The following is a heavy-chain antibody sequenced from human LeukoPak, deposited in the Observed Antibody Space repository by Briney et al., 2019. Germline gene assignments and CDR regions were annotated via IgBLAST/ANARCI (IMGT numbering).Heavy chain of an antibody. CDR1: GGSISSSSYY. CDR3: AQYYYGSGSYGN. Sequence: SETLSLTCTVSGGSISSSSYYWGWIRQPPGKGLEWIGSIYYSGGTYYNPSLKSRVTISVDTSKNQFSLKLSSVTAADTAVYYCAQYYYGSGSYGNWGQGTLVTVSS. V-gene: IGHV4-39*01. J-gene: IGHJ4*02. D-gene: IGHD3-10*01. CDR2: IYYSGGT.